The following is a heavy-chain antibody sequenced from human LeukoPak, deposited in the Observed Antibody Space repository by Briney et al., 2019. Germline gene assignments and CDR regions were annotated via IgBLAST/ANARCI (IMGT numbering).Heavy chain of an antibody. CDR1: GFTFSSYW. CDR2: ISSSGSTI. V-gene: IGHV3-48*04. CDR3: ARGDYYDSSGYFD. J-gene: IGHJ4*02. Sequence: PGGSLRLSCAASGFTFSSYWMSWVRQAPGKGLEWVSYISSSGSTIYYADSVKGRFTISRDNAKNSLYLQMNSLRAEDTAVYYCARGDYYDSSGYFDWGQGTLVTVSS. D-gene: IGHD3-22*01.